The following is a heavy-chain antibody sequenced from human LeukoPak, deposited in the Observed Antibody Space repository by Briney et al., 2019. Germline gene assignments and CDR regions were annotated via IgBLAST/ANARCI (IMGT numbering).Heavy chain of an antibody. CDR2: IGSSGSLI. CDR1: GFIFRSYE. V-gene: IGHV3-48*03. J-gene: IGHJ3*02. Sequence: PGGSLRLSCAASGFIFRSYEMNWVRQAPGKGLEWVSYIGSSGSLIFYADSVKGRFTISRDNIKNLFYLQMNSLRVEDTAVYYCAREDEDAFDIWGQGTMVTVSS. CDR3: AREDEDAFDI.